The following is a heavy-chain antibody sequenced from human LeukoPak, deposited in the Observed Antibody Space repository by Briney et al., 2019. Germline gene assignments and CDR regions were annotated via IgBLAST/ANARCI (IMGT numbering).Heavy chain of an antibody. V-gene: IGHV4-4*07. D-gene: IGHD6-19*01. CDR1: GGPISSYY. CDR2: IYTSGST. CDR3: ARAYVRIAVAGTLNWFDP. J-gene: IGHJ5*02. Sequence: PSETLSLTCTVSGGPISSYYWSWIRQPAGKGLEWIGRIYTSGSTNYNPSLKSRVTISVDTSKNQFSLKLSSVTAADTAVYYCARAYVRIAVAGTLNWFDPWGQGTLVTVSS.